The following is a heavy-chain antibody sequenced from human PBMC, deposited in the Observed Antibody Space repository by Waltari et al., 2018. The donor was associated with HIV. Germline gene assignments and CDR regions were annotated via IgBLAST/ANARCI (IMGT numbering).Heavy chain of an antibody. CDR2: IYYTGNT. V-gene: IGHV4-31*03. CDR1: GGAISSGGYY. CDR3: AKDPDYYDTTGDY. Sequence: VQLQESGPRLVTPSQTLSLTCTVSGGAISSGGYYWNWIRQRPGKGLEWIGYIYYTGNTYYNPSLKSRVTISVDTSKNQFSLNLRSVTAADTAVYYCAKDPDYYDTTGDYWGQGTLVTVSS. D-gene: IGHD3-22*01. J-gene: IGHJ4*02.